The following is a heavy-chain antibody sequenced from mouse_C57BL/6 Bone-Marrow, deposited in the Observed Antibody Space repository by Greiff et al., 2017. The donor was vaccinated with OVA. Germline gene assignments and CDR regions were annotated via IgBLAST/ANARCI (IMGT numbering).Heavy chain of an antibody. CDR2: ILPGSGST. D-gene: IGHD1-1*01. Sequence: QVQLQQSGAELMKPGASVKLSCKATGYTFTGYWIEWVKQRPGHGLELIGEILPGSGSTNYNEKFKGKATFTADTSSNTAYMQLSSLTTEDSAIYYCARTTTVPRFAYWGQGTLVTVSA. CDR3: ARTTTVPRFAY. J-gene: IGHJ3*01. V-gene: IGHV1-9*01. CDR1: GYTFTGYW.